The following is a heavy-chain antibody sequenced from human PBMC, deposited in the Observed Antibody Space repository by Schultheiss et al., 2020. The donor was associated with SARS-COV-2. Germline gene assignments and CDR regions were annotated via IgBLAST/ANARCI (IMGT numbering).Heavy chain of an antibody. CDR3: ARDPKEYSGYEYDY. Sequence: ASVKVSCKASGGTFSSYAISWVRQAPGQGLEWMGGINPNSGGTRYAQKFQGRVTMSRDTSISTVYVELSRLGSDDTAMYYCARDPKEYSGYEYDYWGQGTLVTVSS. V-gene: IGHV1-2*02. CDR2: INPNSGGT. D-gene: IGHD5-12*01. J-gene: IGHJ4*02. CDR1: GGTFSSYA.